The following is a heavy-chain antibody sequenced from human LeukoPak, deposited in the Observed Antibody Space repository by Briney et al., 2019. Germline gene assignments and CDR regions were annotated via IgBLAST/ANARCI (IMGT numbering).Heavy chain of an antibody. CDR3: ARALPLYGDYRFDP. J-gene: IGHJ5*02. V-gene: IGHV4-31*03. D-gene: IGHD4-17*01. CDR1: GGSISSGGYY. Sequence: SETLSLTCTVSGGSISSGGYYWSWIRQHPGKGQEWIGYIYYSGSTYYNPSLKSRVTISVDTSKNQFSLKLSSVTAADTAVYYCARALPLYGDYRFDPWGQGTLVTVSS. CDR2: IYYSGST.